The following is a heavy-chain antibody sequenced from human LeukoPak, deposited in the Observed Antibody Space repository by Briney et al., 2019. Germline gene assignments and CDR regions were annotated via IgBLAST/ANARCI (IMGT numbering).Heavy chain of an antibody. Sequence: SVKVSCKASGGTFSRYAISWVRQAPGQGLEWMGRIIPILGIANYAQKFQGRVTITADKSTSTAYMELSSLRSEDTAVYYCARDLYRSGGSVDYWGQGTLVTVSS. CDR2: IIPILGIA. V-gene: IGHV1-69*04. CDR1: GGTFSRYA. J-gene: IGHJ4*02. CDR3: ARDLYRSGGSVDY. D-gene: IGHD2-15*01.